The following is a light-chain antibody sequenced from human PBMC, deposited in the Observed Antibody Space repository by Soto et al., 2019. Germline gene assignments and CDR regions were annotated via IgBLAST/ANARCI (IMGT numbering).Light chain of an antibody. CDR3: QHYNNWLGT. Sequence: EIVMTQSPATLSVSRGERATLSCRANQAISSNLAWYQQKPGQAPRLLIYGASTRATDIPDRFSGSGSGTEFTLTISSLPSEEFAVYYCQHYNNWLGTFGGGTKVEIK. CDR1: QAISSN. CDR2: GAS. V-gene: IGKV3-15*01. J-gene: IGKJ4*01.